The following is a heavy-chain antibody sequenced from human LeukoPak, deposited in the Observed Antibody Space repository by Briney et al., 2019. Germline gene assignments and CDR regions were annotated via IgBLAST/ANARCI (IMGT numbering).Heavy chain of an antibody. D-gene: IGHD1-7*01. CDR2: INPSGGST. J-gene: IGHJ4*02. CDR1: GYTFTSYY. Sequence: ASVKVSCKASGYTFTSYYMHWVRQAPGQGLAWMGIINPSGGSTSHAQKFQGRVTMTRDTSTSTVCMELSSLRSEDTAVYYCARDHPGTDPRDDYWGQGTLVTVSS. V-gene: IGHV1-46*01. CDR3: ARDHPGTDPRDDY.